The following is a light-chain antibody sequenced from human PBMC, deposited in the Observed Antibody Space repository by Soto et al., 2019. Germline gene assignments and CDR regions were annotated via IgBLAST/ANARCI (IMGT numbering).Light chain of an antibody. V-gene: IGLV2-14*03. J-gene: IGLJ1*01. CDR3: IPYTTSGTYV. Sequence: QSVLTQPASVSGSPGQSIAISCTGTSSDIGAYNYVSWHQQYPGIVPKLIIYDVNNRPSGVSDRFSGSKSGYTASLTISGLQAEDEAEYYCIPYTTSGTYVFGTGTKVTVL. CDR2: DVN. CDR1: SSDIGAYNY.